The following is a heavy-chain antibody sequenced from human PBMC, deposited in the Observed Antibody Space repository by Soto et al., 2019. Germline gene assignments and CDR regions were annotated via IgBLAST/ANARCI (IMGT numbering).Heavy chain of an antibody. D-gene: IGHD3-22*01. CDR2: IIPIFGTA. J-gene: IGHJ4*02. V-gene: IGHV1-69*01. Sequence: QVQLVQSGAEVKKPGSSVKVSCKASGGTFSSYAISWVRQAPGQGIEWMGGIIPIFGTAHYAQKFQGRFTITTDESTSTDYMELSSLRSEDTAVYYCAITPGGSGYYFDSCGQGTLVTVAS. CDR1: GGTFSSYA. CDR3: AITPGGSGYYFDS.